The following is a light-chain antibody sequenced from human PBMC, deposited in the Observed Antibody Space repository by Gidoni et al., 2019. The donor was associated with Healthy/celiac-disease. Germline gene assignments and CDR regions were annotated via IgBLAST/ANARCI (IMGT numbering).Light chain of an antibody. Sequence: IVMTQSPATLSVSPGERATLPCRSSQSVSSNLVWYQQKPGQAPRLLIYGASTRATGIPARFSGSGSGTEFTLTISSLQSEDFAVYYCQQYNNWPQTFGQGTKLEIK. CDR2: GAS. CDR3: QQYNNWPQT. J-gene: IGKJ2*01. CDR1: QSVSSN. V-gene: IGKV3-15*01.